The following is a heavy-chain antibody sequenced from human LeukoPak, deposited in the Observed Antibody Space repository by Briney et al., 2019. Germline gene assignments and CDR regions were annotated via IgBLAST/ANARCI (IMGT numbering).Heavy chain of an antibody. CDR1: GFTSSSYG. V-gene: IGHV3-30*18. J-gene: IGHJ4*02. D-gene: IGHD3-10*01. Sequence: PGGSLRLSCAASGFTSSSYGMHWVRQAPGKGLEWVVVISYDGSNKYYGDSVKGRFTISRDNSKNTMYLQMNSLRAEDTAVYYCAKESYYGSGSLPDYWGQGTLVTVSS. CDR3: AKESYYGSGSLPDY. CDR2: ISYDGSNK.